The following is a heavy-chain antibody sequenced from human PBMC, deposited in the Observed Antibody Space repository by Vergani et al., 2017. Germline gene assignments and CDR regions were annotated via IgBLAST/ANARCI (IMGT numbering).Heavy chain of an antibody. J-gene: IGHJ4*02. V-gene: IGHV3-7*01. CDR1: GFTFSSYW. CDR3: ARDSWEVAATRGFDY. D-gene: IGHD2-15*01. CDR2: IKQDGSEK. Sequence: EVQLLESGGGLVQPGGSLRLSCAASGFTFSSYWMSWVRQAPGKGLEWVANIKQDGSEKYYVDSVKGRFTISRDNAKNSLYLQMNSLRAEDTAVYYCARDSWEVAATRGFDYWGQGTLVTVSS.